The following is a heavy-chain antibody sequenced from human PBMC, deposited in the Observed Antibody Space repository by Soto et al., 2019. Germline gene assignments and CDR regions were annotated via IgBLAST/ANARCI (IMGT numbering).Heavy chain of an antibody. V-gene: IGHV1-2*04. Sequence: ALVKVSCKASGYTFTGYYMHWVRQAPGQGLEWMGWINPNSGGTNYAQKFQGWVTMTRDTSISTAYMELSRLRSDDTAVYYCARGLMGDCTNGVCYEDYWGQGTLVTVSS. CDR3: ARGLMGDCTNGVCYEDY. CDR1: GYTFTGYY. CDR2: INPNSGGT. D-gene: IGHD2-8*01. J-gene: IGHJ4*02.